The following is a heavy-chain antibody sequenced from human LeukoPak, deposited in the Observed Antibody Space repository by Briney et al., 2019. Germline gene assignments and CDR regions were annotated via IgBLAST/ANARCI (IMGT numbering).Heavy chain of an antibody. CDR1: GFTFSSNA. CDR2: VSGSGGST. V-gene: IGHV3-23*01. Sequence: PGGSLRLSCAASGFTFSSNAMCWVRQAPGKGLEWVSTVSGSGGSTYYADSVKGRFTVSRDNSKNTLYLQMNGLRAEDTAVYYCAKRDRSNSFECWGQGTLVTVSS. CDR3: AKRDRSNSFEC. D-gene: IGHD3-10*01. J-gene: IGHJ4*02.